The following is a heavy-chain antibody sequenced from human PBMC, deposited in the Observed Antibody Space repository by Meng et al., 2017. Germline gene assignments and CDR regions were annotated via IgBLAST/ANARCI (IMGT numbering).Heavy chain of an antibody. Sequence: SETLSLTCTVSGDSISSYYWSWIRQPPGKGLEWIGYIYYSGSTNYNPSLKSRVTISVDTSKNQFSLKLSSVTAADTAVYCCARDGSSGWHFDYWGQGTLVTVSS. V-gene: IGHV4-59*01. J-gene: IGHJ4*02. CDR2: IYYSGST. CDR1: GDSISSYY. D-gene: IGHD6-19*01. CDR3: ARDGSSGWHFDY.